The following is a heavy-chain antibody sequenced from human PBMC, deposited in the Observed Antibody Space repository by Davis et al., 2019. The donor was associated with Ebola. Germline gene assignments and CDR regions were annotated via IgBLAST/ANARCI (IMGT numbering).Heavy chain of an antibody. CDR1: GGSFSGYY. V-gene: IGHV4-34*01. CDR3: ARDGHAATIVSYYYYGMDV. CDR2: INHSGST. D-gene: IGHD2-15*01. Sequence: SETLSLSCAVYGGSFSGYYWSWIRQPPGKGLEWIGEINHSGSTNYNPSLKSRVTISVDTSKNQFSLKLSSVTAADTAVYYCARDGHAATIVSYYYYGMDVWGQGTTVTVSS. J-gene: IGHJ6*02.